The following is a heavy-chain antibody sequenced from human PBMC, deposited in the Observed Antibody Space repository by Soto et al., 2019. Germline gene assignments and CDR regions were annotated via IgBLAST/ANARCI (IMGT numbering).Heavy chain of an antibody. Sequence: GGSLRLSCAASAFTFNTYWMHWVRQAPGKGLVWVSRINSDGTKTTYADSVKGRFTISRDNAKSTVYLQMNSLRAEDTAVYYCATVATNSYNWLDPWGQGTLVTVSS. J-gene: IGHJ5*02. CDR3: ATVATNSYNWLDP. V-gene: IGHV3-74*01. D-gene: IGHD5-12*01. CDR1: AFTFNTYW. CDR2: INSDGTKT.